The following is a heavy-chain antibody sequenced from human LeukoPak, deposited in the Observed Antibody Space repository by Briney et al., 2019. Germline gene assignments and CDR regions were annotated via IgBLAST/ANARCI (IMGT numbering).Heavy chain of an antibody. CDR2: IYTSGST. D-gene: IGHD2-15*01. J-gene: IGHJ4*02. V-gene: IGHV4-61*02. CDR3: ARADCESGGNCHYFNY. Sequence: SQTLSLTCTVSGDSISSGTYYWSWTRQPAGKGLEWIGRIYTSGSTNYHPSLKSRVTISLDTSKNQFSLKLSSVTAADTAVYFCARADCESGGNCHYFNYWGQGTLVTVSS. CDR1: GDSISSGTYY.